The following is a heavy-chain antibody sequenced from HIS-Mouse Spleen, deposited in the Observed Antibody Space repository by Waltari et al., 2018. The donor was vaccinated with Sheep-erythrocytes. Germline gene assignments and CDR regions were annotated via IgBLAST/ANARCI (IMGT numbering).Heavy chain of an antibody. Sequence: QLQLQESGPGLVKPSETLSLTCTVSGGSISSSSDYWGWCRQPPGKGLEWIGSFYYWGSTSYNPSRKSRVTISVDTSKNQFSLKLSSVTAADTAVYYCARDYVPGIRGYFDYWGQGTLVTVSS. V-gene: IGHV4-39*07. CDR3: ARDYVPGIRGYFDY. J-gene: IGHJ4*02. CDR1: GGSISSSSDY. D-gene: IGHD3-10*01. CDR2: FYYWGST.